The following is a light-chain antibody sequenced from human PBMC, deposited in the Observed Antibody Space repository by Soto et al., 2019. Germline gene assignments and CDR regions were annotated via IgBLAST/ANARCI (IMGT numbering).Light chain of an antibody. CDR1: QSVSNY. CDR3: QQRSNWPPVT. V-gene: IGKV3-11*01. J-gene: IGKJ4*01. CDR2: DAS. Sequence: EIVLTQSPATLSLSPGERATLSCRASQSVSNYLAWYQQKPGQAPRLLIYDASNRASGIPARFSGSGSGTDFTLTISSLDPEDFAVYYCQQRSNWPPVTFXGGTKVDI.